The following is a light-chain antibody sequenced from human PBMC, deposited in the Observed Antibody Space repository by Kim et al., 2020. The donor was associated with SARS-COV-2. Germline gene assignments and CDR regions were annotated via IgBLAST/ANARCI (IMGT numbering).Light chain of an antibody. V-gene: IGKV3-20*01. Sequence: IVLTQSPGTLSLSPGEGATLSCRASQSVSTTYLAWYQQKSGQAPRLLIYGTSSRATGIPDRFSGSGSGTDFTLTISRLEPEDFAVYYCQQYGTSPRTFGGGTKLEIK. CDR2: GTS. CDR3: QQYGTSPRT. CDR1: QSVSTTY. J-gene: IGKJ4*01.